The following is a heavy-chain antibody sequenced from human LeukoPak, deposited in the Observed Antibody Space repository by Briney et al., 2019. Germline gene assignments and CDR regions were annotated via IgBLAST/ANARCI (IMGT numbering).Heavy chain of an antibody. D-gene: IGHD3-3*01. V-gene: IGHV3-7*01. CDR1: GFTFSSYW. CDR2: IKQDGSEK. Sequence: PGGSLRLSCAASGFTFSSYWMSWVRQAPGKGLEWVANIKQDGSEKYYVDSVKGRFTISRDNAKNSLYLQMNSLRAEDTAVYYCAREGLEWAYYYYYGMDVWGQGTTVTVSS. J-gene: IGHJ6*02. CDR3: AREGLEWAYYYYYGMDV.